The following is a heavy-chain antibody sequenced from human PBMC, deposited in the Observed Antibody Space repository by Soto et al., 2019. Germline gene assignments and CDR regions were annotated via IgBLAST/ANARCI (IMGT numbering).Heavy chain of an antibody. Sequence: GGSLRLSCAASGFTFSSYGMHWVRQAPGKGLEWVAVISYDGSNKYYADSVKGRFTISRDNSKNTLYLQMNSLRAEDTAVYYCAKDWGTAMVSNYFDYWGQGTLVTVSS. CDR3: AKDWGTAMVSNYFDY. CDR1: GFTFSSYG. D-gene: IGHD5-18*01. CDR2: ISYDGSNK. V-gene: IGHV3-30*18. J-gene: IGHJ4*02.